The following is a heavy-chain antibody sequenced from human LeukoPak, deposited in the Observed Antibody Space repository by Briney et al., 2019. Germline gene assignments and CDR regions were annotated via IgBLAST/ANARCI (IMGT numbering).Heavy chain of an antibody. V-gene: IGHV4-59*01. CDR2: TYDTTT. CDR3: ARNFPGRTEDV. CDR1: GGSMSTYF. Sequence: SETLSLTCTVSGGSMSTYFWTWVRQSPGKGLEWVGYTYDTTTTYNPSLKGRVTISADTSQNQFSLKVTSVTAADTAVYYCARNFPGRTEDVWGKGTTVIVSS. D-gene: IGHD1-14*01. J-gene: IGHJ6*04.